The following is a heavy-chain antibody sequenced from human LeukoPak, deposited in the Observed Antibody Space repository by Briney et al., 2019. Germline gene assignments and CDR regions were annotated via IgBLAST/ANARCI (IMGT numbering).Heavy chain of an antibody. Sequence: GGSLRLSCAASGFTVRNYYMSWVRQAPGKGLEWVSVIYSGGDTYYADSVKGRFTISRDNSKNTLYLQMNNLRAEDTAVYYCATSPVTGMIYFDYWGQGTLVTVSS. CDR3: ATSPVTGMIYFDY. J-gene: IGHJ4*02. CDR2: IYSGGDT. CDR1: GFTVRNYY. V-gene: IGHV3-66*01. D-gene: IGHD6-19*01.